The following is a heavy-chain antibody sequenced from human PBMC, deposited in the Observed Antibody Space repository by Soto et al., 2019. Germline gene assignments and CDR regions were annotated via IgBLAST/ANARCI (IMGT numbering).Heavy chain of an antibody. CDR1: GFSLSTSGVG. J-gene: IGHJ4*02. D-gene: IGHD6-13*01. Sequence: QITLKESGPTLVKPTQTLTLTCTFSGFSLSTSGVGVGWIRQPPGKALEWLALIYWDDDKRYSPSLKSRLTITTDISKXQLVFTMTTMDPVDTATYSCAHSDIAAAGPYYFDYWGQGTLVTVSS. CDR3: AHSDIAAAGPYYFDY. V-gene: IGHV2-5*02. CDR2: IYWDDDK.